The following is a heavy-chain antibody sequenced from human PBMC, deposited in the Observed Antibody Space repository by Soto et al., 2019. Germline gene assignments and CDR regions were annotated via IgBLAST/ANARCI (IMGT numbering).Heavy chain of an antibody. D-gene: IGHD3-22*01. CDR1: GFSLSTSGMR. CDR2: IDWDDDK. Sequence: SGPTLVNPTQTLTLTCTFSGFSLSTSGMRVSWIRQPPGKALEWLARIDWDDDKFYSTSLKTRLTISKDTSKNQVVLTMTNMDPVDTATYYCARMGPDSGGYSFYGMDVWGQGTTVTVSS. J-gene: IGHJ6*02. CDR3: ARMGPDSGGYSFYGMDV. V-gene: IGHV2-70*04.